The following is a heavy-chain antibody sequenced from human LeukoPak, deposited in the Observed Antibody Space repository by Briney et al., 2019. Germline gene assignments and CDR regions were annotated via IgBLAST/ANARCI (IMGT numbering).Heavy chain of an antibody. V-gene: IGHV1-18*01. CDR1: GYTFTGYV. Sequence: ASVKVSCKASGYTFTGYVISWVRQAPGQGLEWMGWISAYNGNTNYAQKIQRRVTMTTDTSTSTAYMELRSMRSDDTVLYYCARDSGSYPIDYWGQGTLVTVSS. CDR2: ISAYNGNT. CDR3: ARDSGSYPIDY. D-gene: IGHD1-26*01. J-gene: IGHJ4*02.